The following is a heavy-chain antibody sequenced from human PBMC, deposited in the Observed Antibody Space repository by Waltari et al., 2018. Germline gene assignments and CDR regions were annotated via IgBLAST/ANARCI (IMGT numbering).Heavy chain of an antibody. D-gene: IGHD2-15*01. CDR3: ARAVPSGVVFFDY. CDR1: GGSISSSY. Sequence: QVQLPASGPGLVKPSETLSLTCTVSGGSISSSYWSWLRQPPGKGLEWIGYIYYSGSTNYNPSLKSRVTISVDTSKNQFSLKLSSVTAADTAVYYCARAVPSGVVFFDYWGQGTLVTVSS. CDR2: IYYSGST. J-gene: IGHJ4*02. V-gene: IGHV4-59*01.